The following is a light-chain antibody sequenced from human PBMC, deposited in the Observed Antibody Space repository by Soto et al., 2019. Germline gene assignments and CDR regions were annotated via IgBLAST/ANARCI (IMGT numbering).Light chain of an antibody. V-gene: IGKV1-5*01. CDR2: DAS. CDR1: QSTSSW. Sequence: DIQMTQSPSTLSASVGDRVTITCRASQSTSSWLAWYQQKPGKAPKLLIYDASSLESGVPSSFSGSGSGTEFTLTISSLQPDDFATYYCQQYNSYSRTFGQGTKVDIK. J-gene: IGKJ1*01. CDR3: QQYNSYSRT.